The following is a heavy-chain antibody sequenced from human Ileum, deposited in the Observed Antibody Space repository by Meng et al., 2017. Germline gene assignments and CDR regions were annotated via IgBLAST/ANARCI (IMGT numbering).Heavy chain of an antibody. CDR3: ANIVFNWFDS. V-gene: IGHV4-4*02. D-gene: IGHD2-15*01. CDR2: IYESGST. J-gene: IGHJ5*01. CDR1: GGSIGSSNL. Sequence: QVQLQESGPGLVKPSGTLSLTCAVSGGSIGSSNLWSWVRQPPGKGLEWIGEIYESGSTNYNPSLKSRVTISLDRSKNHFSLKLNSVTAADTAVYYCANIVFNWFDSWGQGTLVTVSS.